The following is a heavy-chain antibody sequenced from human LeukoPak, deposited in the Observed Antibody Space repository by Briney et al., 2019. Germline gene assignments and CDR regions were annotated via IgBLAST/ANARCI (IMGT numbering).Heavy chain of an antibody. CDR1: GFTFSNYA. CDR2: ISYDATNK. CDR3: ARAGGYSYGYVGFFDY. V-gene: IGHV3-30*04. Sequence: PGGSLRLSCAASGFTFSNYAMHWVRQAPDQGLEWVAVISYDATNKYYADSVKGRFTISRDNSKNTLYLQMNSLRAEDTAVYYCARAGGYSYGYVGFFDYWGQGTLVTVSS. D-gene: IGHD5-18*01. J-gene: IGHJ4*02.